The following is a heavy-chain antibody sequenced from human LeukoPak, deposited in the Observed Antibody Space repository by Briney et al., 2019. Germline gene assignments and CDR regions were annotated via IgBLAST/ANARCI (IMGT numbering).Heavy chain of an antibody. CDR3: ARGNTVTTLDYYYYMDV. CDR2: MNPNSGNT. Sequence: WASVKVSCKASGYTLTSYDINWVRQATGQGLEWMGWMNPNSGNTGYAQKFQGRVTITRNTSISTAYMELSSLRSEDTAVYYCARGNTVTTLDYYYYMDVWGKGTTVTVSS. CDR1: GYTLTSYD. D-gene: IGHD4-11*01. J-gene: IGHJ6*03. V-gene: IGHV1-8*03.